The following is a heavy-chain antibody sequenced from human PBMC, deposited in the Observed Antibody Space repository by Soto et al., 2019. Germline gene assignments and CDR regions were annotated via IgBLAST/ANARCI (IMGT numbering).Heavy chain of an antibody. V-gene: IGHV3-30*18. CDR2: ISFDGSNK. CDR3: AKAVADDERNY. CDR1: GFTFSGYG. D-gene: IGHD6-19*01. J-gene: IGHJ4*02. Sequence: QVQLVESGGGVVQPGRSLRLSCAASGFTFSGYGMHWVRKAPAKGLEWVAVISFDGSNKYYADSVKGRFTISRDNSKNTLYLQMNSLRAEDTAVYYCAKAVADDERNYWGQGTLVTVSS.